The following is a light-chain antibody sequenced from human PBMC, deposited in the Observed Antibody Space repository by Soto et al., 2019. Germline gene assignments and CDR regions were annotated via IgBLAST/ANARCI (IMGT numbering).Light chain of an antibody. Sequence: DIQMTQSPSTLSASVGDRVTITCRASQSISSWLAWYQQKPGRAPKLLIYDASSLESEVPSRFSGSGSGTEFTLTISSLQPDDFATYYCQEYNSNSYTFGQGTKLEIE. J-gene: IGKJ2*01. CDR3: QEYNSNSYT. CDR2: DAS. V-gene: IGKV1-5*01. CDR1: QSISSW.